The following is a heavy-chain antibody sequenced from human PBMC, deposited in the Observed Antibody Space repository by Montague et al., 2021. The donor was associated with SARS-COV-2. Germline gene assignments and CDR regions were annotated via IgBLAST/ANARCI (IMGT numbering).Heavy chain of an antibody. Sequence: SETLSLTCTVSNGSISSYYWSRVRQPPGKRLEWIGYIYYRGSTNYNPSLESRVTMSVDTAKNQFSLKLRSVTAADTAVYSCAREGLNNWFDPWGQGTLVIVSS. CDR1: NGSISSYY. CDR3: AREGLNNWFDP. V-gene: IGHV4-59*01. CDR2: IYYRGST. J-gene: IGHJ5*02.